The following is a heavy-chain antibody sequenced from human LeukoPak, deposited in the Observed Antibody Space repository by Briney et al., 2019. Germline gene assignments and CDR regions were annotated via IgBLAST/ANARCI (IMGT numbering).Heavy chain of an antibody. CDR3: AREGQYYDILTGYYSGYYFDY. CDR2: ISSSSTI. D-gene: IGHD3-9*01. V-gene: IGHV3-48*02. Sequence: PGGSLRLSCAASGFTFSSYSMNWVRQAPGKGLEWVSYISSSSTIYYADSVKGRFTISRDNAKNSLYLQMNSLRDEDTAVYYCAREGQYYDILTGYYSGYYFDYWGQGTLVTVSS. J-gene: IGHJ4*02. CDR1: GFTFSSYS.